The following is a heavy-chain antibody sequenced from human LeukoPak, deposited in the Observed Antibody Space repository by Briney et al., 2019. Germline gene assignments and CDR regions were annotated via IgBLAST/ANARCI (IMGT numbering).Heavy chain of an antibody. CDR2: INHSGST. J-gene: IGHJ4*02. D-gene: IGHD2-2*01. Sequence: SETLSLTCAVYGGSFSGYYWSWIRQPPGKGLEWIGEINHSGSTNYNPSPKSRVTISVDTSKNQFSLKLSSVTAADTAVYYCAISSSTSDNYFDYWGQGTLVTVSS. CDR1: GGSFSGYY. CDR3: AISSSTSDNYFDY. V-gene: IGHV4-34*01.